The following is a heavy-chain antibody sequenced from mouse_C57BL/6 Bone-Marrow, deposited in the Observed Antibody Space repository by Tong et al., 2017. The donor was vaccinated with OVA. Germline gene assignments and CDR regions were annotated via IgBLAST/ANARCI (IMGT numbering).Heavy chain of an antibody. J-gene: IGHJ2*01. CDR1: GFTFSDYG. CDR2: ISNLAYSI. Sequence: EVQLQESGGGLVQPGGSLKLSCAASGFTFSDYGMAWVRQAPRKGPEWVAFISNLAYSIYYADTVTGRFTISRENAKNTLYLEMSSLRSEDTAMYYCARKATTVVVPFDYWGQGTTLTVSS. V-gene: IGHV5-15*01. CDR3: ARKATTVVVPFDY. D-gene: IGHD1-1*01.